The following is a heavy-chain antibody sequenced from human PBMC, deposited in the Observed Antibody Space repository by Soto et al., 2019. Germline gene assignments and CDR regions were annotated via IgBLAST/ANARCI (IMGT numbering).Heavy chain of an antibody. V-gene: IGHV3-23*01. D-gene: IGHD2-21*01. CDR3: ASAKAVVIAALGI. J-gene: IGHJ3*02. Sequence: GGSLRLSCTAYGFMFNNSAMTWVRQAPGQGLQWVASVSDNGGSRGGTYYADSVKGRFTISRDNSKNTLYLQLDSLTGADTAVYYCASAKAVVIAALGIWGQGTMVTVSS. CDR1: GFMFNNSA. CDR2: VSDNGGSRGGT.